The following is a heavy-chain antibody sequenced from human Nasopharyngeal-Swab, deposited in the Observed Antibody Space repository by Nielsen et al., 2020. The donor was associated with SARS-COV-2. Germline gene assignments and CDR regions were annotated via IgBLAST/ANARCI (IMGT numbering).Heavy chain of an antibody. Sequence: SETLSLTCTVSGGSISSYYWSWIRQPPGKGLEWIGYIYYSGSTNYNPSLKSRVTISVDTSKNQFSLKLSSVTAADTAVYYCARVRRHYYGSGSPNWFDPWGQGTLVTVSS. CDR2: IYYSGST. CDR1: GGSISSYY. J-gene: IGHJ5*02. CDR3: ARVRRHYYGSGSPNWFDP. V-gene: IGHV4-59*01. D-gene: IGHD3-10*01.